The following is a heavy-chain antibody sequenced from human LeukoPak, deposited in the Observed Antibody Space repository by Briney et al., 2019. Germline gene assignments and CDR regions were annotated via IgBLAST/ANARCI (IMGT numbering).Heavy chain of an antibody. D-gene: IGHD2-21*01. V-gene: IGHV3-48*04. Sequence: GGSLRLSCAASGFTFSSYSMNWVRQAPGQGLEWVSYIRSSGDTIYYADSVKGRFTISRDNAKHSLYLQMNSLRAEDTAVYYCARSTSILWWRLFDPWGQGTLVTVSS. CDR3: ARSTSILWWRLFDP. J-gene: IGHJ5*02. CDR1: GFTFSSYS. CDR2: IRSSGDTI.